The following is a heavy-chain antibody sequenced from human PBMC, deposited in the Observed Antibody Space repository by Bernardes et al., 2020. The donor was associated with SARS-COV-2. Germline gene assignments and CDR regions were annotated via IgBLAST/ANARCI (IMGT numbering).Heavy chain of an antibody. Sequence: GESLKISCQGSGYTFSNYWISWVRHLPGRGLEWVGRIETSGSYRDYSQSFLGHVTISVDKSISTAYLQWNTLRASDTGMFYCARHRISDWNALDVWGQGTSVTVSS. J-gene: IGHJ3*01. CDR2: IETSGSYR. V-gene: IGHV5-10-1*01. D-gene: IGHD2-21*02. CDR1: GYTFSNYW. CDR3: ARHRISDWNALDV.